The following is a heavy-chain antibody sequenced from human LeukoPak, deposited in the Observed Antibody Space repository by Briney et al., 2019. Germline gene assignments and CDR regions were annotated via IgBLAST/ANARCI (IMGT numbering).Heavy chain of an antibody. J-gene: IGHJ6*03. Sequence: PSETLSLTCTVSGGSISSYYWSWIRQPPGKGLEWIGYIYYSGSTNYNPSLKSRVTISVDTSKNQFSLKLSSVTAADTAVYYCARTPCSSTSCYKDYYYYMDVWGKGTTVTVSS. CDR2: IYYSGST. V-gene: IGHV4-59*01. CDR1: GGSISSYY. D-gene: IGHD2-2*02. CDR3: ARTPCSSTSCYKDYYYYMDV.